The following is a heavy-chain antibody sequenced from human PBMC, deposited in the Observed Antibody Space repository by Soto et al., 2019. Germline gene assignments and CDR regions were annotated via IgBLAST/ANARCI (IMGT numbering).Heavy chain of an antibody. V-gene: IGHV4-34*01. J-gene: IGHJ5*02. CDR1: GGSFSGYY. D-gene: IGHD3-3*01. Sequence: SETLSLTCAVYGGSFSGYYWSWIRQPPGKGLEWIGEINHSGSTNYNPSLKSRVTISVDTSKNQFSLKLSSVTAADTAVYYCARGDGFWSGSWFDPWGQGTLVTVSS. CDR3: ARGDGFWSGSWFDP. CDR2: INHSGST.